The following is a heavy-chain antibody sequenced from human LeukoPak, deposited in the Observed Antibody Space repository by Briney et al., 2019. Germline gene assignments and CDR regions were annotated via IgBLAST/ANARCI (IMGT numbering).Heavy chain of an antibody. Sequence: GGSLRLSCAASGFTFSNYWMTWVRQAPGKGLEWVADIKQDGSEKLYVNSVRGRFTISRDNAKMSLFLQMNGLRAEDTVVYYCARDNGVVHGVYYMDVWGKGTTVTVS. D-gene: IGHD3-3*01. CDR3: ARDNGVVHGVYYMDV. V-gene: IGHV3-7*01. J-gene: IGHJ6*03. CDR2: IKQDGSEK. CDR1: GFTFSNYW.